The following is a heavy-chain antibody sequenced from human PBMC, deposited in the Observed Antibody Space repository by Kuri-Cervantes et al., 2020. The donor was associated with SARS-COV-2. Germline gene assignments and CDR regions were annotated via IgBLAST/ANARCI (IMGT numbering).Heavy chain of an antibody. CDR1: ETTFPNYD. D-gene: IGHD3-10*01. J-gene: IGHJ4*02. CDR3: ARALPEGRFGELIYYFDY. Sequence: ASVKVSCKAPETTFPNYDINWVRQATGQGLEWMGMMKTNSGNTGYAQKFQGRVTMTRNTSISTAYMELSSLRSEDTAVYYCARALPEGRFGELIYYFDYWGQGTLVTVSS. CDR2: MKTNSGNT. V-gene: IGHV1-8*01.